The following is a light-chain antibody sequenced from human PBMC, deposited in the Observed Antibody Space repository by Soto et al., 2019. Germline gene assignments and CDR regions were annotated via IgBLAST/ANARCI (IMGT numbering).Light chain of an antibody. CDR1: SSDVGSYNF. CDR3: TPYPSPPGSIWV. V-gene: IGLV2-8*01. CDR2: EVS. Sequence: QSALTQPPSASGSPGQSVTISCTGTSSDVGSYNFVSWYQQHPGKAPKLIIYEVSRRPSGVPDRFSGSKSGNTASLTVSGLQAEEEVADYSTPYPSPPGSIWVLGGGTKLTVL. J-gene: IGLJ3*02.